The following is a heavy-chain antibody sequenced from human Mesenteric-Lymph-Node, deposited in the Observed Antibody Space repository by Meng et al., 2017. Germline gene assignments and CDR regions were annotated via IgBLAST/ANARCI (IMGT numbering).Heavy chain of an antibody. CDR2: IDHRGIT. J-gene: IGHJ4*02. Sequence: GSLRLSCAVYGGSFSGYFWSWLRQPPGEGLEWIGEIDHRGITNYNPSLKSRVTISVDTSNNHFSLKLSSVTAADTAVYYCARGLTARGIIIPKYYFDSWDQGALVTVSS. D-gene: IGHD3-10*01. CDR3: ARGLTARGIIIPKYYFDS. V-gene: IGHV4-34*01. CDR1: GGSFSGYF.